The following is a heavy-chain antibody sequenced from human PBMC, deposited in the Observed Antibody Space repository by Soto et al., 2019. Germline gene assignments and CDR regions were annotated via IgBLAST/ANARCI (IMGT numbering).Heavy chain of an antibody. D-gene: IGHD3-16*01. J-gene: IGHJ3*02. Sequence: QVHLEQWGAGLLKPSETLSLTCAIYGASLGGFHWTWLRQAPGKGLEWIGELIHGGSTNYNPSLKGRVSFSLDTSKNQFSLHLMSVTAADTAVYYCARSPLGYDYVRQTWREVGDSFDIWGRGTLVTVSS. CDR1: GASLGGFH. V-gene: IGHV4-34*12. CDR3: ARSPLGYDYVRQTWREVGDSFDI. CDR2: LIHGGST.